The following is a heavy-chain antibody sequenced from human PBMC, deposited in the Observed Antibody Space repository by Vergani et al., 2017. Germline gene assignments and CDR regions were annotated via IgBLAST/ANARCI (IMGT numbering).Heavy chain of an antibody. J-gene: IGHJ3*02. CDR2: ISSSGSTI. D-gene: IGHD6-6*01. V-gene: IGHV3-11*01. CDR3: AREMYSSSARDAFDI. CDR1: GFTFSHYY. Sequence: QVQLVESGGGLVKPGGSLRLSCAASGFTFSHYYMSRIRQAPGKGLEWVSYISSSGSTIYYADSVKGRFTISRDNAKNSLYLQMNSRRAEDTAVYYCAREMYSSSARDAFDIWGQGTMVTVSS.